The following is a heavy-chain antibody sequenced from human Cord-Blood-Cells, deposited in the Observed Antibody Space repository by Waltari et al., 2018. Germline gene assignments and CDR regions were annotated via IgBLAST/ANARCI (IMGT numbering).Heavy chain of an antibody. J-gene: IGHJ4*02. CDR3: ARESDY. V-gene: IGHV3-7*01. Sequence: EVQLVESGGGLVQPGGSLRLSCAASGFPFSSYWMSWVRQAPGKGVGWVANIKQDGSEKYYVDSVKGRFTSSRDNAKNSLYLQMNSLRAEDTAVYYCARESDYWGQGTLVTVSS. CDR2: IKQDGSEK. CDR1: GFPFSSYW.